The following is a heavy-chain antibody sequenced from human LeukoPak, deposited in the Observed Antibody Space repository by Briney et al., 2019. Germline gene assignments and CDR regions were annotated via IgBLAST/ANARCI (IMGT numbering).Heavy chain of an antibody. CDR2: IIPIFGTA. V-gene: IGHV1-69*06. Sequence: ASVKVSCKASGGTFSSYAISWVRQAPGQGLEWMGGIIPIFGTANYAQKFQGRVTITADKSTSTAYMELSSLRSEDTAVYYCARLYYDILTGYYGNWFDPWGQGTLVTVSP. CDR3: ARLYYDILTGYYGNWFDP. D-gene: IGHD3-9*01. CDR1: GGTFSSYA. J-gene: IGHJ5*02.